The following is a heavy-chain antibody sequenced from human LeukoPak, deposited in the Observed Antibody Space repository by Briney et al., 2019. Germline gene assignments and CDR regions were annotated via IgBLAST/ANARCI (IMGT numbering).Heavy chain of an antibody. CDR2: ISWDGGST. Sequence: GGSLRLSCAASGFTFDDYTMQWVRQAPGKGLEWVSLISWDGGSTYYADSVKGRFTISRDNSKNTLYLQMNSVRSEDTALYYCAKPSGSGVDYWGQGTRVTVSS. V-gene: IGHV3-43*01. D-gene: IGHD1-26*01. J-gene: IGHJ4*01. CDR1: GFTFDDYT. CDR3: AKPSGSGVDY.